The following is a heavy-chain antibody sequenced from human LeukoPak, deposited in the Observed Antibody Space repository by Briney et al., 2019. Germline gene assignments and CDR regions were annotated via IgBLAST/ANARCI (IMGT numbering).Heavy chain of an antibody. CDR3: ANGEVTTVTTLPQYYYGMDV. CDR1: GFTFSSYA. CDR2: ISGSGGST. Sequence: GGSLRLSCAASGFTFSSYAMSWVRQAPGKGLEWVSAISGSGGSTYYADSVKGRFTISRDNSKNTLNLQMNSLRAEDTAVYYCANGEVTTVTTLPQYYYGMDVWGQGTTVTVSS. V-gene: IGHV3-23*01. J-gene: IGHJ6*02. D-gene: IGHD4-17*01.